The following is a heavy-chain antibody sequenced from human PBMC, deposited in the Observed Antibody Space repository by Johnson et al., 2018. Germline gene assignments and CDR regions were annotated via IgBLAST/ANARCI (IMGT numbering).Heavy chain of an antibody. CDR2: ISYDVRNK. D-gene: IGHD2-15*01. V-gene: IGHV3-30*06. J-gene: IGHJ1*01. Sequence: QVQLGQSGGGVVQPGRSLRLSCAASGFTFSTYAMHWVRQAPGKGLEWVSVISYDVRNKDYADSVKGRFTISRDNSKNTLYLEMNSLRVEDTAVDYCAKDDRPTLRPAAYFQHWGQGTLVTVSS. CDR1: GFTFSTYA. CDR3: AKDDRPTLRPAAYFQH.